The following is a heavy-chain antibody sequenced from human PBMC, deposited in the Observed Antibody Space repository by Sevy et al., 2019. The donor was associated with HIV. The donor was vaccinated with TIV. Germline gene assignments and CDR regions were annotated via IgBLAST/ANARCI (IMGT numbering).Heavy chain of an antibody. V-gene: IGHV4-39*01. CDR1: DDSISSSNYF. D-gene: IGHD6-13*01. J-gene: IGHJ4*02. CDR2: IYYTATT. CDR3: ARHGSWSFYFDY. Sequence: SETLSLTCSVSDDSISSSNYFWGWIRQPPVKGLEWIGSIYYTATTFYTPSLKSRFTLSVDMSKKQFPLKLSSVTAADTAVYYCARHGSWSFYFDYWGQGILVTVSS.